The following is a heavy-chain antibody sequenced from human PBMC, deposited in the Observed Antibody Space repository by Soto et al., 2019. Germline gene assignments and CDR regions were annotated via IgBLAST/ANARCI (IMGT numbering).Heavy chain of an antibody. CDR2: IVVGSGNT. V-gene: IGHV1-58*01. CDR1: GFTFTSSA. J-gene: IGHJ4*02. D-gene: IGHD5-18*01. CDR3: AADVDTAMVNFDY. Sequence: SVKVSCKASGFTFTSSAVQWVRQARGQRLEWIGWIVVGSGNTNYAQKFQERVTITRDMSTSTAYMELSSLRSEDTAVYYCAADVDTAMVNFDYWGQGTLVTVS.